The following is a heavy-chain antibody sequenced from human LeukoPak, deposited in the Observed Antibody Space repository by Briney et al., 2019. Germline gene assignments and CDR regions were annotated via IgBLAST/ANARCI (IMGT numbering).Heavy chain of an antibody. CDR1: GGSISSGSYY. J-gene: IGHJ4*02. V-gene: IGHV4-61*02. Sequence: PSQTLSLTCTVSGGSISSGSYYWSWIRQPAGKGLEWIGRIYTSGSTNYNPSLKSRVTISVDTSKNQFSLKLSSVTAADTAVYYCARDVLGYCSSTSCYRHFDYWGQGTLVTVPS. CDR2: IYTSGST. D-gene: IGHD2-2*02. CDR3: ARDVLGYCSSTSCYRHFDY.